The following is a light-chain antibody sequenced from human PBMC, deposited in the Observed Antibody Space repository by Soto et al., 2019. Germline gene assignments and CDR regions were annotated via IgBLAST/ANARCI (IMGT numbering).Light chain of an antibody. J-gene: IGKJ1*01. V-gene: IGKV3-15*01. CDR1: QSVSSN. Sequence: EIVMTQSPATLSVSPGERATLSCRASQSVSSNLAWYQQKPGQAPRLLIYGASTRATGIPARFSGSGSGTEFTLTISRLQPEDCAVYYCQQYNNWPRTFGQGTKVEIK. CDR2: GAS. CDR3: QQYNNWPRT.